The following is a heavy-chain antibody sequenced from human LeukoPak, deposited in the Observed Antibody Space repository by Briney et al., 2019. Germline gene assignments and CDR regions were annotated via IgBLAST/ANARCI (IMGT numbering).Heavy chain of an antibody. V-gene: IGHV4-61*01. Sequence: SETLSLTCTVSGGSVSSGSYYWSWIRQPPGKGLEWIGYIYYSGSTNYNPSLKSRVTISVDTSKNQFSLKLSSVTAADTAVYYWARVTVGASWFDYWGQGTLVTVSS. CDR3: ARVTVGASWFDY. CDR2: IYYSGST. D-gene: IGHD1-26*01. J-gene: IGHJ4*02. CDR1: GGSVSSGSYY.